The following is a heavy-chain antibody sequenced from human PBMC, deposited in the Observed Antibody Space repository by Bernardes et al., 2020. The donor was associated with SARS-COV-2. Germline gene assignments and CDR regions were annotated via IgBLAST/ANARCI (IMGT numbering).Heavy chain of an antibody. V-gene: IGHV3-74*01. Sequence: GVLRPSRAGSGFTLGYYWLHLGRQAPGKGPILVLRINPDGSTTNHADSVKGRFTISRDNAKNTLYLEMNSLRAEDTAVYYCATAGDYRFDYWGQGTLLTVSS. J-gene: IGHJ4*02. CDR2: INPDGSTT. D-gene: IGHD4-17*01. CDR3: ATAGDYRFDY. CDR1: GFTLGYYW.